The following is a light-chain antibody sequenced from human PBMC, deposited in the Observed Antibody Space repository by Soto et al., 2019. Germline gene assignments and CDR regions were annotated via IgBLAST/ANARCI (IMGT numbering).Light chain of an antibody. Sequence: EIVMTQSPATLSVSPGERATLSCRASQSISSNLAWYQQKPGQGPRLLIYDASTRATGIPARFSGSGSGTDFTLTISSLQSEDFAFYYCQQYNNWLKWTFGQGTKVEIK. CDR3: QQYNNWLKWT. J-gene: IGKJ1*01. CDR1: QSISSN. V-gene: IGKV3-15*01. CDR2: DAS.